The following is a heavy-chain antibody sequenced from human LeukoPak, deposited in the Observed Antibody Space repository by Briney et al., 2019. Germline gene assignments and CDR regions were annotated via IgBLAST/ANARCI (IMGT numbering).Heavy chain of an antibody. CDR2: IWYDGSNK. CDR1: GFTFSSYG. Sequence: GRSLRLSCAASGFTFSSYGMHWVRQAPGKGLEWVAVIWYDGSNKYYADSVKGRFTISRDNSKNTLYLQMNSLRAEDTAVYYCAREAAPYCYDSSGYYPSGYWGQGTLVTVSS. J-gene: IGHJ4*02. CDR3: AREAAPYCYDSSGYYPSGY. V-gene: IGHV3-33*01. D-gene: IGHD3-22*01.